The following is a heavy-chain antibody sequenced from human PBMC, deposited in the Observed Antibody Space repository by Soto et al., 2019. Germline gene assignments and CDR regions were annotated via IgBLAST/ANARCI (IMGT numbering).Heavy chain of an antibody. CDR1: GFTFSDYY. D-gene: IGHD2-15*01. V-gene: IGHV3-11*01. CDR3: ASTPVVVVAAFYSSLYYFDY. J-gene: IGHJ4*02. Sequence: QVQLVESGGGLVKPGGSLRLSCAASGFTFSDYYMSWIRQAPGKGLEWVSYISSSGSTIYYADSVKGRFTISRDNAKNSLYLQMNRLRAADTAVYYCASTPVVVVAAFYSSLYYFDYWGQGTLVTVSS. CDR2: ISSSGSTI.